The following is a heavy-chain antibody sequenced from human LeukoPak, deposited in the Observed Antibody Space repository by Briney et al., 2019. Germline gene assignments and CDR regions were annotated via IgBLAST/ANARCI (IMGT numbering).Heavy chain of an antibody. CDR3: ARFYANEWELPH. V-gene: IGHV3-30*04. CDR2: ISYDGSNK. Sequence: GGSLRLSCAASGFTLSSYAMHWVRQAPGKGLEWVALISYDGSNKYYADSVKGRFTISRDNSKNTLYLQMNSLRAEDTAVYYCARFYANEWELPHWGQGTLVTVSS. J-gene: IGHJ4*02. CDR1: GFTLSSYA. D-gene: IGHD1-26*01.